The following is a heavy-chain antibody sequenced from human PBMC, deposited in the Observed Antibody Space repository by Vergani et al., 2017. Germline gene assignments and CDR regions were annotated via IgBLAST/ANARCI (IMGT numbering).Heavy chain of an antibody. J-gene: IGHJ4*02. CDR1: GFTFSSYA. Sequence: EVQLLESGGGLVQPGGSLRLSCAASGFTFSSYAMNWVRQAPGKGLEWVSGITGSGGSTYYADSVKDRFTISRDNSKNTVYLQMYSLRAEDTAVYYCARNIKPDYWGQGTLVTVSS. CDR2: ITGSGGST. V-gene: IGHV3-23*01. CDR3: ARNIKPDY.